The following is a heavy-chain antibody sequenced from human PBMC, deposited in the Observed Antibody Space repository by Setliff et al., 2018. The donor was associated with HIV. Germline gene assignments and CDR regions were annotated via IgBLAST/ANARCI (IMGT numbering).Heavy chain of an antibody. CDR3: ARDGGSSGWYFVLGYSDY. V-gene: IGHV4-39*02. CDR2: MYYTGST. D-gene: IGHD6-19*01. CDR1: GGPTDSGSYY. Sequence: LSLTCTVSGGPTDSGSYYWAWIRQPPGKGLEWLGSMYYTGSTYYNPSPKRRVTISIDTSKNQSSLKLNSVTAADTAMYYCARDGGSSGWYFVLGYSDYWGPGALVTVSS. J-gene: IGHJ4*02.